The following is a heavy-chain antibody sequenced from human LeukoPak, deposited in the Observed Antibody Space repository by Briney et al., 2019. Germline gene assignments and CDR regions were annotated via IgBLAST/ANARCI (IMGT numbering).Heavy chain of an antibody. J-gene: IGHJ4*02. CDR1: GFTFSSYA. D-gene: IGHD3-22*01. CDR3: ARDLQYDRYIFDY. V-gene: IGHV3-30-3*01. Sequence: GGSLRLSCAASGFTFSSYAMHWVRQAPGKGLEWVAVISYDGSNKYYADSVKGRFTISRDNSKNTLYLQMNSLRAEDTAVYYCARDLQYDRYIFDYWGQGTLVTVSS. CDR2: ISYDGSNK.